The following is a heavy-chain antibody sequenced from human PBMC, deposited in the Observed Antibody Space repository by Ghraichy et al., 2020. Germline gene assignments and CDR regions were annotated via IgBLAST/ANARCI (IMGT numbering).Heavy chain of an antibody. V-gene: IGHV3-48*02. CDR2: ISSSSTNI. CDR1: GFTFSSYS. D-gene: IGHD3-22*01. Sequence: GESLNISCAASGFTFSSYSVNWVRQAPGKGLEWVSYISSSSTNIYYADSVKGRFTISRDNAKNSLYLQMNSLRDEDTAVYYCARGSSGYYRYFQHWGQGTLVTVSS. CDR3: ARGSSGYYRYFQH. J-gene: IGHJ1*01.